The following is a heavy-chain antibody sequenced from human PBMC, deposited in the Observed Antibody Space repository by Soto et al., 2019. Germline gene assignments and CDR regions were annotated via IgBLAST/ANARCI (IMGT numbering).Heavy chain of an antibody. CDR2: IQSGGTT. CDR3: ARDDIICSGASCYGVPIDV. J-gene: IGHJ6*03. CDR1: GFTVSSKY. Sequence: EVHLVESGGGLVQPGGSLRLSCAASGFTVSSKYMSWVRQAPGKGLEWVSLIQSGGTTYYAGSVKGRFTISRDSYKNMLHLQMDSLRAGATAVYYCARDDIICSGASCYGVPIDVWGKGTTVTVPS. V-gene: IGHV3-66*01. D-gene: IGHD2-15*01.